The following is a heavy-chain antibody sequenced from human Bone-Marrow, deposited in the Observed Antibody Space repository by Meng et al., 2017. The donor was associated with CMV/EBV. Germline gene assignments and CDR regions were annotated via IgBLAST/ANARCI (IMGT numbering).Heavy chain of an antibody. J-gene: IGHJ6*02. Sequence: GGSLRLSCAASGFTFSSYAMSWVRQAPGKGLEWVSAISGSCGSTYYADSVKGRFTISRDNSKNTLYLQMHSLRAEDKAVYYCAKVWDSSGYLLYGVVGYGMDVWGQGTTVTVSS. D-gene: IGHD3-22*01. CDR2: ISGSCGST. V-gene: IGHV3-23*01. CDR3: AKVWDSSGYLLYGVVGYGMDV. CDR1: GFTFSSYA.